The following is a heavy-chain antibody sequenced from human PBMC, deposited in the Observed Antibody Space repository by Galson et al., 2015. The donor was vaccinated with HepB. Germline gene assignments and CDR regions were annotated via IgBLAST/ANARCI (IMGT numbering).Heavy chain of an antibody. CDR3: ARGGFSGSYYLDN. D-gene: IGHD5-12*01. CDR2: IWFDGSNK. V-gene: IGHV3-33*03. CDR1: GFDFSSWS. Sequence: SLRLSCAASGFDFSSWSMHWVRQAPGKGLEWVAIIWFDGSNKYYADSVKGRFTISRDNSKSTLHVQMNSLRAEDTAVYYCARGGFSGSYYLDNWGQGTLVTVSS. J-gene: IGHJ4*02.